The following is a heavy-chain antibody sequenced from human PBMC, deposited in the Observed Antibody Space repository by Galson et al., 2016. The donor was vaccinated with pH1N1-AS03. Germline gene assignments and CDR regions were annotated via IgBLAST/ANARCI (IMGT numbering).Heavy chain of an antibody. CDR2: IAAVGTT. CDR3: AVWGYISNTHGLDV. D-gene: IGHD5-18*01. V-gene: IGHV3-13*01. CDR1: GFTVSTYD. Sequence: SLRLSCAASGFTVSTYDMHWVRQSAGGGLEWVSLIAAVGTTEYAGSVKGRFTIFRDNVKNSLYLQMNNLRAEDTALYYCAVWGYISNTHGLDVWGQGTTVTVSS. J-gene: IGHJ6*02.